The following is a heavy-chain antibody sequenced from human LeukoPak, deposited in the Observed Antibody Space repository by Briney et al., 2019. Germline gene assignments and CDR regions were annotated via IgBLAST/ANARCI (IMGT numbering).Heavy chain of an antibody. Sequence: ASGKVSCTASGFSFTRYGITWVRQAPGQGLEWMGWISAYNGDTNYAQKLQGRVTMTRDPSTSTVYMELRSLSSDDTAVYYCARDPTNTRGRYAHSHYWGQGPLVTVSS. V-gene: IGHV1-18*01. D-gene: IGHD5-12*01. J-gene: IGHJ4*02. CDR1: GFSFTRYG. CDR2: ISAYNGDT. CDR3: ARDPTNTRGRYAHSHY.